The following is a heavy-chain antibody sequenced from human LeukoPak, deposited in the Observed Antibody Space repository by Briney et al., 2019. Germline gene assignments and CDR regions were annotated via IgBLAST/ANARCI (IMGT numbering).Heavy chain of an antibody. CDR1: GFTFTSYD. J-gene: IGHJ4*02. Sequence: ASVKVSCKASGFTFTSYDINWVRQATGQGLEWMGWMNPNSGNTGYAQKFQGRVTITRNTSISTAYMELSSLRSDDTAVYYCARALNRFLMHPYYFDYWGQGTLVTVSS. CDR3: ARALNRFLMHPYYFDY. CDR2: MNPNSGNT. D-gene: IGHD2-8*01. V-gene: IGHV1-8*03.